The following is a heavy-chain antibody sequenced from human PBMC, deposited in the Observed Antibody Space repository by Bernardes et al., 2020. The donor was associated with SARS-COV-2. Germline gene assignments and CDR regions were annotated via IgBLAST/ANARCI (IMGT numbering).Heavy chain of an antibody. CDR3: AKDLIHRRTSPLFDY. Sequence: GGSLRLSCAASGFTFSSYAMSWVRQAPGKGLEWVSAISGSGGSTYYADSVKGRFTISRDNSKNTLYLQMNSLRAEDTAVYYCAKDLIHRRTSPLFDYWGQGTLVTVSS. V-gene: IGHV3-23*01. D-gene: IGHD2-21*01. CDR2: ISGSGGST. J-gene: IGHJ4*02. CDR1: GFTFSSYA.